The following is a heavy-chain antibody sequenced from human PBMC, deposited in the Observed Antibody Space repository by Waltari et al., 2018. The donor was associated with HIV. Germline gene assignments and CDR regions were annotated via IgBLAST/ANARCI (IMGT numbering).Heavy chain of an antibody. V-gene: IGHV3-74*01. CDR3: TRDLSTYGHEFDY. CDR2: ISTDGSDT. CDR1: GFNFRSYW. J-gene: IGHJ4*02. Sequence: EVQLVESGGDLVQPGGSLRLSCAASGFNFRSYWMHWIRQIPGKGLVWVSHISTDGSDTSYLESVKDRFTISRDNAKNTLYLQMNSLRVEDTAIYYCTRDLSTYGHEFDYWGQGTLVTVAS. D-gene: IGHD3-16*01.